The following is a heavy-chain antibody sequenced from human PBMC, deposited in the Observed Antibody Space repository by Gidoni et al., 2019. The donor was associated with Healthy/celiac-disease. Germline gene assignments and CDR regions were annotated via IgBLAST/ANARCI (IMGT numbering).Heavy chain of an antibody. CDR3: ARLPRYYYYGMDV. V-gene: IGHV4-34*01. J-gene: IGHJ6*02. CDR1: GGSFSGYY. CDR2: INHSGST. Sequence: QVQLQQWGAGLLKPSGTLSLTCAVYGGSFSGYYWSWIRQPPGKGLEWIGEINHSGSTNYNPSLKSRVTISVDTSKNQFSLKLSSVTAADTAVYYCARLPRYYYYGMDVWGQGTTVTVSS.